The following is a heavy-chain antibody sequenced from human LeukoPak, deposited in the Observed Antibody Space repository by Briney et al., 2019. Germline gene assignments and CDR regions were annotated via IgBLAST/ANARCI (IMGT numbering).Heavy chain of an antibody. CDR2: INWNGGST. D-gene: IGHD3-9*01. J-gene: IGHJ4*02. CDR1: GFTFVDYG. V-gene: IGHV3-20*04. Sequence: GGYLRLSCAASGFTFVDYGMSWVPQAPGKGLEWVSGINWNGGSTGYADSVKGRFTISRDNAKNSLYLQMNSLRDEDTALYYCARESYDILTGYYIVDYWGQGTLVTVSS. CDR3: ARESYDILTGYYIVDY.